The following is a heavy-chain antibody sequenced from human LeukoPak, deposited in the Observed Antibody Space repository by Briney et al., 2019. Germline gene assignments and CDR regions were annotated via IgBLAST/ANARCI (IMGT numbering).Heavy chain of an antibody. V-gene: IGHV3-23*01. J-gene: IGHJ4*02. CDR1: GFTFTNYG. CDR3: AKGSSSGWYRPLDY. D-gene: IGHD6-19*01. CDR2: ISSSGGRT. Sequence: PGGSLRLSCEASGFTFTNYGMTWVRQAPGKGLEWVSGISSSGGRTYYADSVKGRFTISRDNSKNTLYLQMNSLRADDTAVYYCAKGSSSGWYRPLDYWGQGTLVTVSS.